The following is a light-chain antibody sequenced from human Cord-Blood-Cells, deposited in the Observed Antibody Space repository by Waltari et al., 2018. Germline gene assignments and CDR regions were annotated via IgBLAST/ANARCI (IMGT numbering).Light chain of an antibody. CDR1: LSVLYSSNNKNY. J-gene: IGKJ5*01. Sequence: DIVLTPSQDALAVSVGGRATNACESSLSVLYSSNNKNYLAWYQQKPGQPPKLLIYWASTRESGVPDRFSGSGSETDFTLTISSLQAEDVAVYYCQQYYSTPITFGQGTRLEIK. CDR2: WAS. CDR3: QQYYSTPIT. V-gene: IGKV4-1*01.